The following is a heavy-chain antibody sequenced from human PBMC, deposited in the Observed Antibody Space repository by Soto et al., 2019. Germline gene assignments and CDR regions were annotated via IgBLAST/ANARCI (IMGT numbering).Heavy chain of an antibody. V-gene: IGHV3-7*01. CDR3: AKGSLQLWFEDNWFDP. J-gene: IGHJ5*02. CDR2: IKQDGSEK. D-gene: IGHD5-18*01. CDR1: GFTFSGYS. Sequence: EVQLVESGGGLVQPGGSLRLSCAASGFTFSGYSMSWVRQAPGKGLEWVANIKQDGSEKYYVDSVKGRFTISRDNAKNSLYLQMNSLRADDTAVYYCAKGSLQLWFEDNWFDPWGQGTLVTVSS.